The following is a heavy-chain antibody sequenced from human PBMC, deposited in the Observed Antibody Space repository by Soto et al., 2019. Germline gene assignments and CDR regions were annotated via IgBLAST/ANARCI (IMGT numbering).Heavy chain of an antibody. CDR2: INHSGST. Sequence: QVQLQQWCAGLLKPSETLSLTCAVYGGSFSGYYWSWIRQPPGKGLECIGEINHSGSTNHNPSLMSRVTISVDTSKNQFSLKLSSVTAADTAVYYCARGIVVVPASIPWFDPWGQGTLVTVAS. CDR3: ARGIVVVPASIPWFDP. J-gene: IGHJ5*02. D-gene: IGHD2-2*01. V-gene: IGHV4-34*01. CDR1: GGSFSGYY.